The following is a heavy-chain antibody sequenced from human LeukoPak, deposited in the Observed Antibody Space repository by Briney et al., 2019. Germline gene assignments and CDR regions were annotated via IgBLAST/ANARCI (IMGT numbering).Heavy chain of an antibody. CDR3: ARGVGATTDYYYGLDV. D-gene: IGHD1-26*01. J-gene: IGHJ6*02. CDR2: TYYRSKWYN. V-gene: IGHV6-1*01. Sequence: SQTLSLTCDISGDSVSSDSAAWDWIRQSPSRGLEWLGRTYYRSKWYNDYAVSVKSRLTINPDTSKNQLSLQLNSVTPEDTAVYYCARGVGATTDYYYGLDVWGQGTTVTVSS. CDR1: GDSVSSDSAA.